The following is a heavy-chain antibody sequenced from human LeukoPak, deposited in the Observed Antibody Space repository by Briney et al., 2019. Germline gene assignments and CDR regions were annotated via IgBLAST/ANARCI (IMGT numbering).Heavy chain of an antibody. CDR3: AREGGPYRPLDY. Sequence: PSGTLSLTCGVSGGSISNTNWWTWFRQPPGKGLELIGEVNLQGSTNYNPSLKSRVAISVDKSENHISLKLTSVTAADTAVYYCAREGGPYRPLDYSGQGTLVTVAS. CDR2: VNLQGST. CDR1: GGSISNTNW. J-gene: IGHJ4*02. V-gene: IGHV4-4*02.